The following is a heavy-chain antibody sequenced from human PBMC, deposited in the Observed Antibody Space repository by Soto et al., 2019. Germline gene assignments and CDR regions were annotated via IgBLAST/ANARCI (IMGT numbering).Heavy chain of an antibody. CDR3: ARGTQEMATPAGLDY. J-gene: IGHJ4*02. D-gene: IGHD5-12*01. V-gene: IGHV1-18*04. CDR2: ISAYNGNT. CDR1: GYTFTSYG. Sequence: ASVKVSCKASGYTFTSYGNSWVRQATGQGLEWMGWISAYNGNTNYAQKLQGRDTMTTDTSTSTAYMELRSLRSDDPAVYYCARGTQEMATPAGLDYWGQGTLVTVSS.